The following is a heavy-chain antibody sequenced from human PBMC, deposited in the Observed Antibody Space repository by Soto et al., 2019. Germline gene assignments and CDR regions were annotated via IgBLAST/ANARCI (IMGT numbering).Heavy chain of an antibody. D-gene: IGHD1-26*01. Sequence: LRLSCAASGFTFRSFGMHWIRQAPGKGLEWVALISYDGTNKYYADSVRGRFTISRDNSKNTLYLEMNTLRVEDTAVYYCAKVLPATGIEGGGDAFDIWGQGTMVPSL. CDR1: GFTFRSFG. J-gene: IGHJ3*02. CDR3: AKVLPATGIEGGGDAFDI. V-gene: IGHV3-30*18. CDR2: ISYDGTNK.